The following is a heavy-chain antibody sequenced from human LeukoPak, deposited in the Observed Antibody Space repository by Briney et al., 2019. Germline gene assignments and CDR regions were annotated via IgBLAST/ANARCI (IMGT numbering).Heavy chain of an antibody. V-gene: IGHV3-49*04. Sequence: PGRSLRLSCAVSGYTFGDYAISWVRQAPGKGLECVGFIRSRGYGGTSEYAASVKGRFTISRDDSKSIAYLQINSLKTEDTALYYCTRNYYGDSGGFFDYWGQGTLVTVSS. CDR2: IRSRGYGGTS. CDR3: TRNYYGDSGGFFDY. J-gene: IGHJ4*02. D-gene: IGHD4-17*01. CDR1: GYTFGDYA.